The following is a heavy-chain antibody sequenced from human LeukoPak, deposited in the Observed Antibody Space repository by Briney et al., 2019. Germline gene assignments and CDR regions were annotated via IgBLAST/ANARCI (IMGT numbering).Heavy chain of an antibody. CDR3: ARHFPGVAVAGYYFDY. Sequence: SETLSLSCTVSGGSISSSSYYWGWIRQPPGKGLEWIGSIYYSGSTYYNPSLKSRVTISVETSKNQFSLKPSSVTAADTAVYYCARHFPGVAVAGYYFDYWGQGTLVTVSS. J-gene: IGHJ4*02. D-gene: IGHD6-19*01. V-gene: IGHV4-39*01. CDR2: IYYSGST. CDR1: GGSISSSSYY.